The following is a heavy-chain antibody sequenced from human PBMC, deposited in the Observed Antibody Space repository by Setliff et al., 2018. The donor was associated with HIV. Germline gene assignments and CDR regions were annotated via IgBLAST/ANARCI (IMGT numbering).Heavy chain of an antibody. D-gene: IGHD6-19*01. CDR2: IYYSGST. J-gene: IGHJ4*02. CDR1: GGSISSANYY. CDR3: ARHAWLAPFDS. V-gene: IGHV4-39*01. Sequence: SETLSLTCSVSGGSISSANYYWSWIRQHPGRGLEWIGYIYYSGSTYYNPSLKSRVTTSVDTSKNQFSLKLTSVTAADTAVFYCARHAWLAPFDSWGQGTLVTV.